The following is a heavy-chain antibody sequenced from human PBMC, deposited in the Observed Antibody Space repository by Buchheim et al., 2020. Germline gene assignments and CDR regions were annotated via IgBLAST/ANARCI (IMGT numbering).Heavy chain of an antibody. CDR3: ARESVSASGSYPYWYFDL. CDR1: GYTFTGYY. Sequence: QVQLVQSGAEVKKPGASVKVSCKASGYTFTGYYMHWVRQAPGQGLEWMGWINPNSGGTNYAQKFQGRVTMTRATSISTTYMELSRLRSDDTAVYYCARESVSASGSYPYWYFDLWGRGTL. D-gene: IGHD1-26*01. V-gene: IGHV1-2*02. CDR2: INPNSGGT. J-gene: IGHJ2*01.